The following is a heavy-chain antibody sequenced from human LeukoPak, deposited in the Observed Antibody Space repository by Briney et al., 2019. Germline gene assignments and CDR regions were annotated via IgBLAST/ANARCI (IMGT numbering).Heavy chain of an antibody. D-gene: IGHD6-19*01. CDR3: ARDLKRGYSSGRYSWGTGSSNDY. CDR1: GGTFSSYA. CDR2: ISGYNGNT. Sequence: GASVKVSCKASGGTFSSYAISWVRQAPGQGLERMGWISGYNGNTNYAQKLQGRATMTTDTSTSTAYMELRSLRSDDTAVYYCARDLKRGYSSGRYSWGTGSSNDYWGQGTLVTVSS. V-gene: IGHV1-18*01. J-gene: IGHJ4*02.